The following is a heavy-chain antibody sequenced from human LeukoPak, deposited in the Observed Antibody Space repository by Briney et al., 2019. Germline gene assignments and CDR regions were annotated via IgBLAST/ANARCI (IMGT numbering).Heavy chain of an antibody. V-gene: IGHV3-43*01. D-gene: IGHD2-21*02. Sequence: GGWLRLSCAASGFTFDRFTIHWVRQTPGKGLEWVSLINRRGHTFYADSVKGRFTISRDNSRNSVFLQVNSLRPEDTALYHCAKEVDCPSDCLFFHSWGQGTLVTVSS. CDR2: INRRGHT. CDR1: GFTFDRFT. J-gene: IGHJ4*02. CDR3: AKEVDCPSDCLFFHS.